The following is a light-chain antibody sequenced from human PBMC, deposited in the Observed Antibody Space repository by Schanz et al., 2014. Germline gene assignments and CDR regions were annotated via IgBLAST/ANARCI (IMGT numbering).Light chain of an antibody. Sequence: QSVLTQPPSVSGAPGQGVTISCTGSASNIGAGYDVHWYQQVPGTAPKPVIFDNTNRPSGVPDRFSGSKSGTSASLAITGLQAEDEADYYCQSYDSSLSEWVFGGGTKLTVL. J-gene: IGLJ3*02. CDR2: DNT. V-gene: IGLV1-40*01. CDR1: ASNIGAGYD. CDR3: QSYDSSLSEWV.